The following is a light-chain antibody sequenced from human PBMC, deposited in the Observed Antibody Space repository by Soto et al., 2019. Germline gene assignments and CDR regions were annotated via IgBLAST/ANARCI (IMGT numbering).Light chain of an antibody. CDR2: DAS. J-gene: IGKJ2*01. CDR3: QQYNSSPYP. Sequence: DIQMTQSPSTLSASVGDRVTITCRASQRFSTWLAWYQQKPGKAPKLLIYDASSLEGGVPSRFSGRGSGTEFTLTISGLQPYDFATYYCQQYNSSPYPFGQGTKLEIK. CDR1: QRFSTW. V-gene: IGKV1-5*01.